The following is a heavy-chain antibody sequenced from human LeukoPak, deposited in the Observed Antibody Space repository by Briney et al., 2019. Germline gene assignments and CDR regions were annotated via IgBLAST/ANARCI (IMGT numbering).Heavy chain of an antibody. V-gene: IGHV1-18*01. J-gene: IGHJ6*02. CDR2: ISAYNGNT. Sequence: ASVNVSCKASGYTFTSYGISWVRQAPGQGLEWMGWISAYNGNTNYAQKLQGRVTMTTDTSTSTAYMELRSLRSDDTAVYYCARDMGAPKSSGWSMRYYYYYYGMDVWGQGTTVSASS. CDR3: ARDMGAPKSSGWSMRYYYYYYGMDV. CDR1: GYTFTSYG. D-gene: IGHD6-19*01.